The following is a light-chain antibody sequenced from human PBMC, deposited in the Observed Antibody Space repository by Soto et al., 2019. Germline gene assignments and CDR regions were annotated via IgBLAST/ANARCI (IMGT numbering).Light chain of an antibody. CDR2: DAS. CDR1: QDIKNY. J-gene: IGKJ4*01. Sequence: DIQMTQSPSSLSASVGDRVTITCQASQDIKNYLNWYQQKSGKAPKLLIYDASDLETGVPSRFSGSGSGTDFTLSISSLQPEDSASYFCQQTDDFPLTFGGGTKVDIK. V-gene: IGKV1-33*01. CDR3: QQTDDFPLT.